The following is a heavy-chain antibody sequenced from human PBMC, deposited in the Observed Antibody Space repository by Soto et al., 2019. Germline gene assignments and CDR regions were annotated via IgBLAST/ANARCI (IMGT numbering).Heavy chain of an antibody. V-gene: IGHV4-39*01. CDR1: GDSIISSDFY. D-gene: IGHD3-3*02. J-gene: IGHJ5*02. CDR3: ARHSLALRKNNWFDP. Sequence: SETLSLTCTVSGDSIISSDFYWGWFRQPPGKGLEWIGSIFYLGSSYYNPSLKSRVTMSVDTSKNQFSLRLRSVTAADTALYFCARHSLALRKNNWFDPWGQGIMVTVSS. CDR2: IFYLGSS.